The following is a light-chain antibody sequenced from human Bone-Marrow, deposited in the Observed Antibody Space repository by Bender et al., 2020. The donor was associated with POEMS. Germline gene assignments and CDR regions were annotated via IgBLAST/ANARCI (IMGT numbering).Light chain of an antibody. J-gene: IGLJ2*01. CDR1: SIGRNP. CDR3: QSYDTSLSDVV. CDR2: ADD. V-gene: IGLV1-44*01. Sequence: QSVLTQPPSASGTPGQRVTISCSGGSIGRNPINWYQQLPGTAPRLVIYADDRRPSGVPNRFSASKSATSASLAITGLQAEDEADYYCQSYDTSLSDVVFGGGTKLTVL.